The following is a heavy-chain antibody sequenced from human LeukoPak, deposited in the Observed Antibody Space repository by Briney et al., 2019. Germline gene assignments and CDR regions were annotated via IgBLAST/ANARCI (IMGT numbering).Heavy chain of an antibody. V-gene: IGHV4-61*02. Sequence: SRTLSLTCTVSGGSISSGSYYWSWIRQPAGKGREWIGRIYTSGSTNYNPSLKSRVTISVDTSKNQFSLKLSSVTAADTAVYYCAGITIFGVVIIWGQGTLVTVSS. CDR2: IYTSGST. J-gene: IGHJ4*02. CDR1: GGSISSGSYY. D-gene: IGHD3-3*01. CDR3: AGITIFGVVII.